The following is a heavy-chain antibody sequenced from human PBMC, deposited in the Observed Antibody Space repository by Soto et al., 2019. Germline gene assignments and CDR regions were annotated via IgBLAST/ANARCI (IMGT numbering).Heavy chain of an antibody. CDR1: VGTFSSYA. Sequence: SSVKVSCKASVGTFSSYAISWVRQSPGQGLEWMGGIIPIFGTANYAQKFQGRVTITADESTSTAYMELSSLRSEDTAVYYCARDRYSSSPGYYYGMDVWGQGTTVTVSS. CDR3: ARDRYSSSPGYYYGMDV. D-gene: IGHD6-6*01. V-gene: IGHV1-69*13. CDR2: IIPIFGTA. J-gene: IGHJ6*02.